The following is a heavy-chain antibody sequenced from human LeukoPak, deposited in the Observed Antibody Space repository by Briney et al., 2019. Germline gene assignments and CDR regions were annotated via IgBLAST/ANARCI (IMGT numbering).Heavy chain of an antibody. CDR1: GGSISSFY. Sequence: SETLSLTCTVSGGSISSFYWSWVRQPPGKGLEWIGYIYYSGSTNYNPSLKSRVTISVDTSKNQFSLKLSSVTAADTAVYYCARSKDILTGYCFDYWGQGTLVTVSS. CDR2: IYYSGST. CDR3: ARSKDILTGYCFDY. J-gene: IGHJ4*02. V-gene: IGHV4-59*01. D-gene: IGHD3-9*01.